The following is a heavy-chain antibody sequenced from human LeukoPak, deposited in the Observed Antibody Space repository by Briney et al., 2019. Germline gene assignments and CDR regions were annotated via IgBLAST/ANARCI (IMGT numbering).Heavy chain of an antibody. D-gene: IGHD3-22*01. J-gene: IGHJ4*02. CDR2: INHSGST. CDR3: ARVNYYDRVRTDY. Sequence: PSETLSLACAVYGGSFSGYYWSWIRQPPGKGLEWIGEINHSGSTNYNPSLKSRVTISVDTSKNQFSLKLSSVTAADTAVYYCARVNYYDRVRTDYWGQGTLVTVSS. CDR1: GGSFSGYY. V-gene: IGHV4-34*01.